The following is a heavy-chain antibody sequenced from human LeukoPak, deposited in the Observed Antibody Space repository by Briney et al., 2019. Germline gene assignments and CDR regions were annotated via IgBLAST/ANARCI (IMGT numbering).Heavy chain of an antibody. J-gene: IGHJ4*02. CDR3: ARAEGYGAPVDY. Sequence: ASVKVSCKTSGFTFTGYYIHWVRQAAGQRPEWMGWINPNSGGTNYAQKFQGRVTMTRDTSISTAYMELSRLRSDDTAVYYCARAEGYGAPVDYWGQGTLVTVSS. CDR1: GFTFTGYY. D-gene: IGHD2-15*01. CDR2: INPNSGGT. V-gene: IGHV1-2*02.